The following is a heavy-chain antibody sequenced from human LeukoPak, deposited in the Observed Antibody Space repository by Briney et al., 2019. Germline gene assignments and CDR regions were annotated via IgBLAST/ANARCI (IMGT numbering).Heavy chain of an antibody. V-gene: IGHV4-39*07. CDR2: INHSGST. Sequence: PSETLSLTCTVSGGSISSSSYYWSWIRQPPGKGLEWIGEINHSGSTNYNPSLKSRVTISVDTSKNQFSLKLSSVTAADTAVYYCARAQRPLFYSSSPGSFDYWGQGTLVTVSS. CDR3: ARAQRPLFYSSSPGSFDY. CDR1: GGSISSSSYY. J-gene: IGHJ4*02. D-gene: IGHD6-6*01.